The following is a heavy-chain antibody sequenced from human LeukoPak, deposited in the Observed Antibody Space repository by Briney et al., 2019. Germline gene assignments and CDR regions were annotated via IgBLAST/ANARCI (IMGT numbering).Heavy chain of an antibody. V-gene: IGHV4-4*07. CDR2: ISPSGTT. CDR3: ARYPQGYVSSGFGFDY. J-gene: IGHJ4*02. Sequence: PSETLSLTCTVSGGSINNYYWSWIRQPAGKGLEWIGRISPSGTTNYNPSLKSRVTMSLDTSTNQFSLKLSSVTAADTAVYYCARYPQGYVSSGFGFDYWGQGTLVTVSS. CDR1: GGSINNYY. D-gene: IGHD3-22*01.